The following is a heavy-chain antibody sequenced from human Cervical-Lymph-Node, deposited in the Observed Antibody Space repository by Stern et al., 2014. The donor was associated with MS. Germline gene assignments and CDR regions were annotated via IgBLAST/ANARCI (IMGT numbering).Heavy chain of an antibody. V-gene: IGHV3-72*01. CDR2: TSNKPKSYTT. CDR3: ARGIGTLFDY. D-gene: IGHD3-10*01. J-gene: IGHJ4*02. Sequence: EVQLVESGGGLVQPGGSLRLSCAASGFTFSDHYMDWVRQAPGKGLAWVGRTSNKPKSYTTAYAAPGKRRFTISRDDSKNSLYLQMNSLKTEDTAVYYCARGIGTLFDYWGQGTLVTVSS. CDR1: GFTFSDHY.